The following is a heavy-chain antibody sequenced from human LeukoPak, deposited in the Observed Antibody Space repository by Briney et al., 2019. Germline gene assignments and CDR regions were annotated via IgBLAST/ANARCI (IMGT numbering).Heavy chain of an antibody. Sequence: GGSLRLSCAASGFTFSNDWMHWVRQPPGKGLVWVSRINTDGSTTTYADSVKGRFTISRDNAKNTLYLQMNSLRVEGTAVYYCARGRGGSYHYWGQGTLVTVSS. D-gene: IGHD1-26*01. V-gene: IGHV3-74*01. J-gene: IGHJ4*02. CDR3: ARGRGGSYHY. CDR2: INTDGSTT. CDR1: GFTFSNDW.